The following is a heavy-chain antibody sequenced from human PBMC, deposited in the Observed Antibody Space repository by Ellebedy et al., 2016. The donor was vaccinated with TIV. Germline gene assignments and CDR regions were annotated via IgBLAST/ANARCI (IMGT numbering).Heavy chain of an antibody. CDR1: GFTFSSYW. V-gene: IGHV3-7*01. Sequence: GGSLRLSXAASGFTFSSYWMSWVRQAPGKGLEWVANIKQDGSEKYYVDSVKGRFTISRDNAKNSLYLQMNSLRAEDTAVYYCARGGPGASYYGMDVWGQGTTVTVSS. CDR3: ARGGPGASYYGMDV. CDR2: IKQDGSEK. J-gene: IGHJ6*02. D-gene: IGHD1-26*01.